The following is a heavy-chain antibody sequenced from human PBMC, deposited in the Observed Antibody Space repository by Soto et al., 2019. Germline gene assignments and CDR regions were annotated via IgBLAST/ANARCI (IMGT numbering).Heavy chain of an antibody. CDR1: GFTFSMYW. D-gene: IGHD1-1*01. J-gene: IGHJ4*02. V-gene: IGHV3-74*01. CDR3: TRGPRSTSTGTGAF. CDR2: INDDGSHT. Sequence: GGSLRLSCAASGFTFSMYWMHWVRQVPGKGPEWVSRINDDGSHTNYADSVKGRFTISRDNAKNTLYLQMNDLRAEDTAVYYCTRGPRSTSTGTGAFWGQGALVTVSS.